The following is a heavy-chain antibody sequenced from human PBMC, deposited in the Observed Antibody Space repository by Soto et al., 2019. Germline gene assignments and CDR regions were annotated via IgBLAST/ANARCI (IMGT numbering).Heavy chain of an antibody. CDR3: ASVGRSGWYTPFDY. J-gene: IGHJ4*02. CDR1: GYTFTDYY. Sequence: GALVKVSCKASGYTFTDYYIHWVRQAPGQGLEWMGWINPNSGGTNYAQKFQGRVTLTGDPSISTAYMELSSLTSDDTAVYYCASVGRSGWYTPFDYWGQGIPVTVSS. V-gene: IGHV1-2*02. CDR2: INPNSGGT. D-gene: IGHD6-19*01.